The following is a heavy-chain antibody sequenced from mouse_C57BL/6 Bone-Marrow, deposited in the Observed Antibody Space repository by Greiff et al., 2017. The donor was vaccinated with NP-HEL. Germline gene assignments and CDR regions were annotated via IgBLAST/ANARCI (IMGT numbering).Heavy chain of an antibody. CDR1: AYTFTSYW. CDR2: IDPSDSSS. D-gene: IGHD1-1*01. CDR3: ARSLFIASVVATDD. J-gene: IGHJ2*01. Sequence: VQLQQPGAELVMPGASVKLSCQASAYTFTSYWLHWVKQWPGQGLGWIGEIDPSDSSSPYNQKFTGKSKLTVAKSSGTAYMQLSSLTSEDSAVYYCARSLFIASVVATDDWGQGTTLTVSS. V-gene: IGHV1-69*01.